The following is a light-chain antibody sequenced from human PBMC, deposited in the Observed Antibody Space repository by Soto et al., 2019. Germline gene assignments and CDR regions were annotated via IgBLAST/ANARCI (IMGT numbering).Light chain of an antibody. Sequence: QSALTQPASVSGSPGEWITISCTGTSSDVGGYNYVSWYQQHPGKAPKLMIYDVSNRPSGVSNRFSGSKSGNTASLTISGLQAEDEADYYCSSYTSSSFLYVFGTGTKVTVL. CDR3: SSYTSSSFLYV. J-gene: IGLJ1*01. V-gene: IGLV2-14*03. CDR1: SSDVGGYNY. CDR2: DVS.